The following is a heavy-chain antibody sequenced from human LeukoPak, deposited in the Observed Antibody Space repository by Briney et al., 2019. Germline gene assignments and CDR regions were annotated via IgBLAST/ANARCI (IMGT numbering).Heavy chain of an antibody. D-gene: IGHD3-3*01. CDR3: ARGSDDFWSGYSPSY. CDR2: MNPNSGGT. Sequence: ASVKVSCKASGYTFTSYDINWVRQATGQGLEWMGWMNPNSGGTNYAQKFQGRVTMTRDTSISTAYMELSRLRSDDTAVYYCARGSDDFWSGYSPSYWGQGTLVTVSS. J-gene: IGHJ4*02. V-gene: IGHV1-2*02. CDR1: GYTFTSYD.